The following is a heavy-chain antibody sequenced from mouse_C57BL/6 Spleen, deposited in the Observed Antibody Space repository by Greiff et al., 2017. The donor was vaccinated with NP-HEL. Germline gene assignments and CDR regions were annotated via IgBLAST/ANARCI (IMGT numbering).Heavy chain of an antibody. V-gene: IGHV2-5*01. CDR1: GFSLTSYG. CDR2: IWRGGST. J-gene: IGHJ4*01. Sequence: QVQLKESGPGLVQPSQSLSITCTVSGFSLTSYGVHWVRQSPGKGLEWLGVIWRGGSTDYNAAFMSRLSITKDNSKSQVFFKMNSLQADDTAIYYCAKNGGNYDYAMDYWGQRTSVTVSS. D-gene: IGHD2-1*01. CDR3: AKNGGNYDYAMDY.